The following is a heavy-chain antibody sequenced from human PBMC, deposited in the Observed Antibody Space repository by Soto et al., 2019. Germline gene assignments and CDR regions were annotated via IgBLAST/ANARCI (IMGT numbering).Heavy chain of an antibody. V-gene: IGHV1-46*01. CDR3: ARAKNPITIFGVATETYYYYGMDV. Sequence: ASVKVSCKASGYTFTSYYMNRVRQAPGQGLEWMGIINPSGGSTSYAQKFQCRVTMTRDTSTSTVYMELSSLRSEDTAVYYCARAKNPITIFGVATETYYYYGMDVWGQGTTVTVSS. D-gene: IGHD3-3*01. J-gene: IGHJ6*02. CDR2: INPSGGST. CDR1: GYTFTSYY.